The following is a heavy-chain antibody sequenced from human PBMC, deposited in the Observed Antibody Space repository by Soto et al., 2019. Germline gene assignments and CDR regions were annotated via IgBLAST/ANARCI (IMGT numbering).Heavy chain of an antibody. Sequence: QDQLVQSGAEVKKPGYSVKVSCKASGGTFSSHTFSWVRQAPGQGLEWMGRIIPALGTATYAQKFQGRVTITADESATTVYMELNSLRSEDTAVYYCERPDFGDYWYFDLWGRGTLVTVSS. J-gene: IGHJ2*01. V-gene: IGHV1-69*08. CDR3: ERPDFGDYWYFDL. CDR2: IIPALGTA. D-gene: IGHD4-17*01. CDR1: GGTFSSHT.